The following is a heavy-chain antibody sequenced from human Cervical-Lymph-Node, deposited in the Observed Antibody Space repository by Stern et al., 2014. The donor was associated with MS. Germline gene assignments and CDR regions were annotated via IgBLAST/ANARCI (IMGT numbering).Heavy chain of an antibody. Sequence: QVQLVQSGGGVVQPGRSLRLSCAASGFTFSSYGIHWVRQAPGKGLELVAVISYDGSNKYYADSVKGRFTISRDNSKNTLYLQMNSLRAEDTAVYYCAKDLEYSSSFNYYYGMDVWGQGTTVTVSS. J-gene: IGHJ6*02. D-gene: IGHD6-6*01. CDR2: ISYDGSNK. V-gene: IGHV3-30*18. CDR1: GFTFSSYG. CDR3: AKDLEYSSSFNYYYGMDV.